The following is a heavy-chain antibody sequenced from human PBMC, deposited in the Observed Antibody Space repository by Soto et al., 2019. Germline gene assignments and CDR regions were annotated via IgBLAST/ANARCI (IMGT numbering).Heavy chain of an antibody. V-gene: IGHV1-69*01. J-gene: IGHJ6*02. Sequence: QVQLVQSGAEVKKPGSSVKVSCTASGGTFSSYAISWVRQAPGQGLEWMGGIIPIFGTANYAQRFQGRVTITADESTSTAYMELSSLRSEETAVYYCARDKVEYCESSGYYRVSVPPDYYYGMAVWGPGTTVTGSS. CDR3: ARDKVEYCESSGYYRVSVPPDYYYGMAV. CDR1: GGTFSSYA. D-gene: IGHD3-22*01. CDR2: IIPIFGTA.